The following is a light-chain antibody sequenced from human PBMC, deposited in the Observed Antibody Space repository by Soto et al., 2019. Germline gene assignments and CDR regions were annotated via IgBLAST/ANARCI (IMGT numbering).Light chain of an antibody. V-gene: IGLV1-40*01. Sequence: QSVLTQPPSVSGAPGQRVTISCTGSRSNIGGGYDVHWYQQVAGTAPKLLIYGNTNRPSGVPDRFSGSKSGTSASLAITVLQAEDEADYYCQSYDNSLGGSVFGGGTKVTVL. CDR1: RSNIGGGYD. J-gene: IGLJ2*01. CDR2: GNT. CDR3: QSYDNSLGGSV.